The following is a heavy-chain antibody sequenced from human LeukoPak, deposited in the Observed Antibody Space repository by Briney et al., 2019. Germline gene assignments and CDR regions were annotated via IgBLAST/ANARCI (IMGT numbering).Heavy chain of an antibody. CDR2: ITGSGGTT. CDR1: GFTFSSFG. CDR3: AKGGGSGSYNMDY. D-gene: IGHD1-26*01. J-gene: IGHJ4*02. Sequence: GGSLRLSCAASGFTFSSFGMNWVRQGPGKGLEWVSSITGSGGTTHYADSVKGRFTISRDNSKNTLYLQMNSLRAEDTAVYYCAKGGGSGSYNMDYWGQGTLVTVSS. V-gene: IGHV3-23*01.